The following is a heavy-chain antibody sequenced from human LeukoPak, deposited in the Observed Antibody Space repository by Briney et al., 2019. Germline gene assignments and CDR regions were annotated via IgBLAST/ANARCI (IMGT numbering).Heavy chain of an antibody. CDR1: GFTFSSYR. Sequence: GGSLRLSCAASGFTFSSYRMSWVRQAPGKGLEWVANIKQDGSEKQYVDSVKGRFTISRDNAKNSLYLQLNSLRAEDTAVYYCGRAHRSSGFGFDYWGQGTLVTVSS. D-gene: IGHD6-6*01. CDR3: GRAHRSSGFGFDY. J-gene: IGHJ4*02. V-gene: IGHV3-7*01. CDR2: IKQDGSEK.